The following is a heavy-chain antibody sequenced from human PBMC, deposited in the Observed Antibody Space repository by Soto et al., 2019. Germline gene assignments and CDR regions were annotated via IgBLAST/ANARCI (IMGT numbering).Heavy chain of an antibody. CDR2: INHSGST. V-gene: IGHV4-34*01. CDR1: GGSFSGYY. D-gene: IGHD6-13*01. J-gene: IGHJ5*02. CDR3: ARGQPRQQLVPGWFDP. Sequence: SETLSLTCAVSGGSFSGYYWSWIRQPPGKGLEWIGEINHSGSTNYNPSLKSRVTISVDTSKNQFSLKLSSVTAADTAVYYCARGQPRQQLVPGWFDPWGQGTLVTVSS.